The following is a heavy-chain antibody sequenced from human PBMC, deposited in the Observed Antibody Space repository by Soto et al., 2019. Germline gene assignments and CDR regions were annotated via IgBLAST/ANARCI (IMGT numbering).Heavy chain of an antibody. CDR2: ISYDGGNK. D-gene: IGHD2-2*01. J-gene: IGHJ6*02. V-gene: IGHV3-30-3*01. Sequence: QVQLVESGGGVVQPGRSLRLSCAASGFTFSNYAIHWVRQAPGKGLEWVAVISYDGGNKYYADSVKGRFTISRDNSKNTLYLQMNSLRAEDTALYYCARDPAYQAQYGMDVWGQGTTVTVSS. CDR3: ARDPAYQAQYGMDV. CDR1: GFTFSNYA.